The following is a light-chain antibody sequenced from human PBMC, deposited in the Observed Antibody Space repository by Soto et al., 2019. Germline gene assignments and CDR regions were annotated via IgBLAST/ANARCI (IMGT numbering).Light chain of an antibody. CDR1: QSVAYTY. J-gene: IGKJ5*01. V-gene: IGKV3D-20*02. Sequence: EIVLTQSPATLSLSPGERATLSCRASQSVAYTYLAWFQQKPGQAPRLLIYGASNRATGIPDRFSGSGSGTDFTLTISRLEPEDFAVYYCQQRANWRITFGQGTRLDIK. CDR3: QQRANWRIT. CDR2: GAS.